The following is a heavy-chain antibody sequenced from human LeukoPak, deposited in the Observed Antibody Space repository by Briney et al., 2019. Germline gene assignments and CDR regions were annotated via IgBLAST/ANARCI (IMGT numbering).Heavy chain of an antibody. CDR3: ARYDGSASEGWFDP. D-gene: IGHD3-10*01. CDR2: THYSGST. V-gene: IGHV4-59*01. J-gene: IGHJ5*02. CDR1: GGSINTYY. Sequence: SETLSLTCTVSGGSINTYYWSWIRQSPEKGLEWIGWTHYSGSTTYNPSLKSRVTISLDTPKNQFSLKLTSVTAADTAVYHCARYDGSASEGWFDPWGQRTGLSVSS.